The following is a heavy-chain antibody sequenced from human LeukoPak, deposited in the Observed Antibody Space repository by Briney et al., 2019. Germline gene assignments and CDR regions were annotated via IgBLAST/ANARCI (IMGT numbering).Heavy chain of an antibody. CDR3: ASLGSSGWYGNDY. CDR2: IYSGGST. D-gene: IGHD6-19*01. Sequence: GGSLRLSCAASGFIVSSNYMSWVRQAPGKGLEWVSVIYSGGSTYYADSVKGRFTISRDNSTTTLYLQMNSLRAEDTAVYYCASLGSSGWYGNDYWGQGTLVTVSS. CDR1: GFIVSSNY. V-gene: IGHV3-66*01. J-gene: IGHJ4*02.